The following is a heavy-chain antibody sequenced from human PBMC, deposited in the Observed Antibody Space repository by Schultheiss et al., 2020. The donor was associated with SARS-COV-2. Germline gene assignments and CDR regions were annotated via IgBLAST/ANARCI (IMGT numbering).Heavy chain of an antibody. CDR2: ISAYNGNT. D-gene: IGHD3-10*01. V-gene: IGHV1-18*01. J-gene: IGHJ5*02. CDR3: AAGYYYGSGSYWSWFDP. Sequence: ASVKVSCKASGYTFTSYGISWVRQAPGQGLEWMGWISAYNGNTNYAQKFQGRVTMTEDTSTDTAYMELSSLRSEDTAVYYCAAGYYYGSGSYWSWFDPWGQGTLVTVSS. CDR1: GYTFTSYG.